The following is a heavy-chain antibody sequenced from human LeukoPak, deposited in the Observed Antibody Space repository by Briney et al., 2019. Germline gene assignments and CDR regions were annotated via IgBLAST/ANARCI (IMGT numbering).Heavy chain of an antibody. J-gene: IGHJ4*02. CDR3: ARSLDGIAASSDY. Sequence: RGSPRLSCAASGFTVSNNYMSWVRQAPGKGLEWVSVIYSGGSTYYADSVKGRFTISRDNSKNTLYLQMNSLRAEDTAVYYCARSLDGIAASSDYWGQGTLVTVSS. CDR1: GFTVSNNY. CDR2: IYSGGST. V-gene: IGHV3-53*01. D-gene: IGHD6-6*01.